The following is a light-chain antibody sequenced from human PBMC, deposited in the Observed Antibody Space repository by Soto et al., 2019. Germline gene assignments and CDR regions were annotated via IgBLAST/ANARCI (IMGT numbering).Light chain of an antibody. CDR3: QQYTDWPLT. CDR2: GAS. J-gene: IGKJ1*01. V-gene: IGKV3-15*01. Sequence: EIVMTQSPDTLSVSPGERATLSCGASQSVSSNLAWYQHKPGQAPRLLMYGASTRATGVPARFSGSGSGTEFTLTISSLQSEDFAVYYCQQYTDWPLTFGQATRVEIK. CDR1: QSVSSN.